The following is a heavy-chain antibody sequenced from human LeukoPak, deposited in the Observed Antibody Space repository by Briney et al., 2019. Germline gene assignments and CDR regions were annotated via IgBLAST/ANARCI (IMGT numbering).Heavy chain of an antibody. CDR3: ARDKDRMVRLTIGFDS. J-gene: IGHJ4*02. CDR2: AYYRTNWHY. CDR1: GDSVSSNTAG. D-gene: IGHD4/OR15-4a*01. V-gene: IGHV6-1*01. Sequence: SQTLSLTCGISGDSVSSNTAGWNWIRHSPSRGLEWLGRAYYRTNWHYDYALSVKGRITINPDTSKNQFSLQLNSVTPEDTALYYCARDKDRMVRLTIGFDSWGQGTLVTVSA.